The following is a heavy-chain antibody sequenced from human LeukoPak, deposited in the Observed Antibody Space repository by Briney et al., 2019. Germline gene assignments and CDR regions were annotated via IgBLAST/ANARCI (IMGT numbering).Heavy chain of an antibody. D-gene: IGHD2-15*01. CDR2: INPDNGGT. CDR3: ARESPDIVVVVTAALRRSWFDT. J-gene: IGHJ5*02. Sequence: ASVKVSCKASGYTFTGYYIHWVRQAPGQRFEWMGWINPDNGGTNYAQKFQSRATMTRDTSISTAYMELTRLKSDDTAVYYCARESPDIVVVVTAALRRSWFDTWGQGTLVTVSS. V-gene: IGHV1-2*02. CDR1: GYTFTGYY.